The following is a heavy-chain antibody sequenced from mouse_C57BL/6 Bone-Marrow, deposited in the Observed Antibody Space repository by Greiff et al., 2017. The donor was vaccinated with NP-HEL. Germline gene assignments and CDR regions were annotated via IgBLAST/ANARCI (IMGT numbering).Heavy chain of an antibody. D-gene: IGHD2-4*01. CDR2: IRSKSNNYAT. J-gene: IGHJ4*01. Sequence: EVQLVESGGGLVQPKGSLKLSCAASGFSFNTYAMNWVRQAPGKGLEWVARIRSKSNNYATYYADSVKDRFTISRDDSESMLYLQMNNLKTEDTAMYYCVRHRGYDYDYAMDYWGQGTSVTVSS. CDR3: VRHRGYDYDYAMDY. V-gene: IGHV10-1*01. CDR1: GFSFNTYA.